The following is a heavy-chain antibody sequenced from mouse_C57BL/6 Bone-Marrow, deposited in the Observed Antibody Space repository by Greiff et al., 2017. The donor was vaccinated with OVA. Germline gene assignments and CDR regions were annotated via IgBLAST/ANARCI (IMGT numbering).Heavy chain of an antibody. V-gene: IGHV1-19*01. CDR3: ARIDFAY. CDR1: GYTFTDYY. J-gene: IGHJ3*01. CDR2: INPYNGGT. Sequence: DVHLVESGPVLVKPGASVKMSCKASGYTFTDYYMNWVKQSHGKSLEWIGVINPYNGGTSYNQKFKGKATLTVDTSSSTAYMELNSLTSEDSAVYYCARIDFAYWGQGTLVTVSA.